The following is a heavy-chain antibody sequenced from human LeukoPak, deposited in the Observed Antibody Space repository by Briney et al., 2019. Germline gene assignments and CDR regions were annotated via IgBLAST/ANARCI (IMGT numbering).Heavy chain of an antibody. V-gene: IGHV1-69*13. J-gene: IGHJ6*03. CDR3: ATLCCGSYYMDV. CDR1: GGTFSSYA. CDR2: IIPIFGTA. Sequence: SVKVSCKASGGTFSSYAISWVRQAPGQGLEWMGGIIPIFGTANYAQKFQGRVTITADESTSTAYMELSSLRSEDTAVYYCATLCCGSYYMDVWGKGTTVTVSS. D-gene: IGHD2-15*01.